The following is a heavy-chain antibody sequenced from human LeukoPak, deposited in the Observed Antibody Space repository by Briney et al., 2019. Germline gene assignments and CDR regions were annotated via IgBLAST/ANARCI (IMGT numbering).Heavy chain of an antibody. J-gene: IGHJ4*02. CDR2: ISGYNGNA. D-gene: IGHD1-26*01. Sequence: ASVKVSCKASGYTFSSFGITWVRQAPGQGLEWMGWISGYNGNANYAQKLQGRVTMTTHTSTSTAYLDLRSLRSDDTAVYYCARDAPSGRIPGYWGQGTLVTVSS. CDR1: GYTFSSFG. CDR3: ARDAPSGRIPGY. V-gene: IGHV1-18*01.